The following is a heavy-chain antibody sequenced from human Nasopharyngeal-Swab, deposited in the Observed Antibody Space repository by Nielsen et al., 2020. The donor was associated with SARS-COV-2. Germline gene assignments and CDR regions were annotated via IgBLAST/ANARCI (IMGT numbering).Heavy chain of an antibody. CDR1: GYSFISYW. J-gene: IGHJ4*02. CDR2: IYPGDSDT. Sequence: GESLKISCKVSGYSFISYWIGWVRQMPGKGLEWMGVIYPGDSDTSYSPSFQGQLTISVDKSIDTAYLQWDSLEASDTAMYYCARAYPTFDIWGQGTLVTVSS. CDR3: ARAYPTFDI. V-gene: IGHV5-51*01.